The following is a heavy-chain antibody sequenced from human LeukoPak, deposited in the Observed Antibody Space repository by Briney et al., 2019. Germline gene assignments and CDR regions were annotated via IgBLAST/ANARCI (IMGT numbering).Heavy chain of an antibody. V-gene: IGHV3-23*01. J-gene: IGHJ4*02. CDR2: ISGSGGST. Sequence: QPGGSLRLPCAASGFTFSTYAMSWVRQAPGKGLEWVSTISGSGGSTYYADSVKGRFTISRDNSKNTLYLQMNSLRAEDTAVYYCAKASRNQNTAIDYWGQGTLVTVSS. D-gene: IGHD5-18*01. CDR3: AKASRNQNTAIDY. CDR1: GFTFSTYA.